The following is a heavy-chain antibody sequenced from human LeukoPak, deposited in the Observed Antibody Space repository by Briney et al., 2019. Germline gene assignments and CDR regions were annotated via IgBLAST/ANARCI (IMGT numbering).Heavy chain of an antibody. Sequence: GGSLRLSCTASGFTFSTLAMSWVRQAPGKGLEWVSSISSRGDDTSYADSVKGRFTISRDNSKNTLYLQMNSLRAEDTAVYYCAKEVGSSSTYYYYYMDVWGKGTTVTVSS. J-gene: IGHJ6*03. CDR3: AKEVGSSSTYYYYYMDV. D-gene: IGHD2-15*01. CDR2: ISSRGDDT. CDR1: GFTFSTLA. V-gene: IGHV3-23*01.